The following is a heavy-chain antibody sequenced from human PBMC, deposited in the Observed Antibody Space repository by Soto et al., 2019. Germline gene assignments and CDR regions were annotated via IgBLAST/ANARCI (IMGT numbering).Heavy chain of an antibody. V-gene: IGHV4-39*01. CDR2: IYHSGST. CDR3: ARRVGSCSGTSCNGWFDP. CDR1: GDSISKTTSY. Sequence: SETLSLTCSVSGDSISKTTSYWGWIRQPPGKGLEWIGTIYHSGSTYYNPSLMIRVTLSIDKSKNQFSLKLNSVTAADTAVYYCARRVGSCSGTSCNGWFDPWGQGTLVTVSS. J-gene: IGHJ5*02. D-gene: IGHD2-2*01.